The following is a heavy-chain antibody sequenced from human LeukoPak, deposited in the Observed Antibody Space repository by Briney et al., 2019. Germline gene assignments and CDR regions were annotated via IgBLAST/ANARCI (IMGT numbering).Heavy chain of an antibody. CDR2: IYYSGST. D-gene: IGHD3-10*01. J-gene: IGHJ5*02. V-gene: IGHV4-59*08. CDR1: GGSISSYY. Sequence: SETLSLTCTVSGGSISSYYWSWIRQPPGKGLEWIGYIYYSGSTNYNPSLKSRVTISVDTSKNQFSLKLSSVTAADTAVYYCARSVGSGSYYRWFDTWGQGTLVTVSS. CDR3: ARSVGSGSYYRWFDT.